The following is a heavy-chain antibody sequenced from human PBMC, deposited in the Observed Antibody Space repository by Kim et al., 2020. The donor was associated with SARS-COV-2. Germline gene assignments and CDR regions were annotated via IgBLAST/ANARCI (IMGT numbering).Heavy chain of an antibody. CDR2: IYYSGST. CDR1: GGSISSSSYY. V-gene: IGHV4-39*07. Sequence: SETLSLTCTVSGGSISSSSYYWGWIRQPPGKGLEWIGSIYYSGSTYYNPSLKSRVTISVDTSKNQFSLKLSSVTAADTAVYYCARDGRDILTGYPAYFDYWGQGTLVTVSS. D-gene: IGHD3-9*01. CDR3: ARDGRDILTGYPAYFDY. J-gene: IGHJ4*02.